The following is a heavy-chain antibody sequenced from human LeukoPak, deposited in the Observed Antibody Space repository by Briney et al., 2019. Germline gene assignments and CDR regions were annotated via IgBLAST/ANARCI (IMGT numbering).Heavy chain of an antibody. CDR2: IYSGGST. CDR3: ARGTRLPLWQPDTGGYFDY. J-gene: IGHJ4*02. V-gene: IGHV3-53*01. CDR1: GFTVSSNY. D-gene: IGHD2-21*01. Sequence: GGSLRLSCAASGFTVSSNYMSWVRQAPGKGLEWVSVIYSGGSTYYADSVKGRFTISRDNSKNTLYLQMNSLRAEDTAVYCCARGTRLPLWQPDTGGYFDYWGQGTLVTVSS.